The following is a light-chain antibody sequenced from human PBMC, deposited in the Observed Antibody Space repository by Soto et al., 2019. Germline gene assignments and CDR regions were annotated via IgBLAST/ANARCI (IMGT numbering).Light chain of an antibody. CDR3: ASWDVSLNGPYV. CDR2: GNI. CDR1: SSNIGAGYD. V-gene: IGLV1-40*01. J-gene: IGLJ7*01. Sequence: QSVLTQPPSVSGAPGQRVTISCSGSSSNIGAGYDVHWYQQRPGTAPKLLIFGNINRPSGVPDRFSGSKSGTSASLAISGLQSEDDADYYCASWDVSLNGPYVFGTGTQLTVL.